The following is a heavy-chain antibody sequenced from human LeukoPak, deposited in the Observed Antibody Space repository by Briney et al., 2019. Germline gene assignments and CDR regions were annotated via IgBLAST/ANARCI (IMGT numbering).Heavy chain of an antibody. D-gene: IGHD3-10*01. J-gene: IGHJ6*02. CDR2: IYSGGST. V-gene: IGHV3-66*01. CDR1: GFTVSSNY. CDR3: VLLLWFGELLKNYYYYGMDV. Sequence: PGGSLRLSCAASGFTVSSNYMSWVRQAPGKGLEWVSVIYSGGSTYYADSVKGRFTISRDNSKNTLYLQMNSLRAEDTAVYYCVLLLWFGELLKNYYYYGMDVWGQGTTVTVSS.